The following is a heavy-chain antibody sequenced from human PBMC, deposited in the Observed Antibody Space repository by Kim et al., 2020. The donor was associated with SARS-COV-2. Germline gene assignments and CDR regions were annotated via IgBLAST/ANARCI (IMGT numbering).Heavy chain of an antibody. D-gene: IGHD3-22*01. CDR3: ARAQRGYCNDSSGYPKYGVGV. J-gene: IGHJ6*02. CDR2: ISSSSSYI. V-gene: IGHV3-21*01. Sequence: GGSLRLSCAASGFTFSSYSMNWVRQAPGKGLEWVSSISSSSSYIYYADSVKGRFTISRDNAKNSLYLQMNSLRAEDTAVYYCARAQRGYCNDSSGYPKYGVGVWGQGTTVSVSS. CDR1: GFTFSSYS.